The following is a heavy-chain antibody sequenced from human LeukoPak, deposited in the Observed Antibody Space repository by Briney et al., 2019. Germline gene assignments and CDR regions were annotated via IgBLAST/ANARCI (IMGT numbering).Heavy chain of an antibody. J-gene: IGHJ4*02. CDR1: GFTFSNYV. Sequence: PGGSLRLSCAASGFTFSNYVMSWVRQAPGKGLEWVSGVCVSGGSTYYADSVKGRFTISRDNSKNTLYLQMNSLRAEDTALYYCARIYCSSTSCSAPYYFDYWGQGYLVTVSS. CDR2: VCVSGGST. D-gene: IGHD2-2*01. V-gene: IGHV3-23*01. CDR3: ARIYCSSTSCSAPYYFDY.